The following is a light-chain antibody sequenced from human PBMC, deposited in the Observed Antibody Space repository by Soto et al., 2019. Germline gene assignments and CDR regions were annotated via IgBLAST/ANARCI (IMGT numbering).Light chain of an antibody. CDR3: SSYTSSTTHVI. J-gene: IGLJ2*01. CDR1: SSDVGGYNY. CDR2: DVS. V-gene: IGLV2-14*01. Sequence: QSALTQPASVSGSPGQSITISCTGTSSDVGGYNYVSWYQQYPGKAPKLMIYDVSNRPSGVSNRFSGSKSGNTASLTISGLQAEDEADYYSSSYTSSTTHVIFGGGTKLTVL.